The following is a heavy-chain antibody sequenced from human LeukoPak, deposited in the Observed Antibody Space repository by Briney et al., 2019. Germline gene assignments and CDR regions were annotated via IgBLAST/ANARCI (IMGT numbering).Heavy chain of an antibody. Sequence: GGSLRLSCAASGFTFSNAWMSWVRQAPGKGLEWVCRIKSKTDGGTTDYAAPVRGRFTSSRDDSKNTLYLQMNSLKTEDTAVYYCTTAYYYGSGSRGFDYWGQGTLVTVSS. D-gene: IGHD3-10*01. J-gene: IGHJ4*02. CDR1: GFTFSNAW. CDR2: IKSKTDGGTT. V-gene: IGHV3-15*01. CDR3: TTAYYYGSGSRGFDY.